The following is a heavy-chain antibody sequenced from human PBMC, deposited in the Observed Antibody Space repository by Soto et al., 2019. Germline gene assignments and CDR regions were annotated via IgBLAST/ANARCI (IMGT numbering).Heavy chain of an antibody. J-gene: IGHJ5*02. V-gene: IGHV4-34*01. CDR3: ARGGPTTLRGTSPVRWFDP. D-gene: IGHD2-2*01. CDR1: GGSFSGYY. Sequence: PSETLSLTCAVYGGSFSGYYWSWIRQPPGKGLEWIGEINHSGSTNYNPSLKSRVTISVDTSTHQFPLKLSSVTAADTAVYYCARGGPTTLRGTSPVRWFDPWGQGTLVTVS. CDR2: INHSGST.